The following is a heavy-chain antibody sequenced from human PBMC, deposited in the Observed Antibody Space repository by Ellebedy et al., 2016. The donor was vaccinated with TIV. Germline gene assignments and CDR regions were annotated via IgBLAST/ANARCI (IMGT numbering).Heavy chain of an antibody. Sequence: SETLSLTCAVSGGSISSGGYSWSWIRQPPGKGLEWIGYIYHSGSTYYNPSLKSRVTISVDRSKNQVSLKLTSVTAADTAVYFCARRNYETSGFRAFDIWGQGTMVNVSS. CDR2: IYHSGST. D-gene: IGHD3-22*01. V-gene: IGHV4-30-2*01. CDR1: GGSISSGGYS. CDR3: ARRNYETSGFRAFDI. J-gene: IGHJ3*02.